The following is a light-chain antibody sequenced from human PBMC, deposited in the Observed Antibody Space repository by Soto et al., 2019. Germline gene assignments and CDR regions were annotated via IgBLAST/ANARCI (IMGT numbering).Light chain of an antibody. CDR3: QQYHSLPRT. CDR1: QDISKY. V-gene: IGKV1-33*01. J-gene: IGKJ1*01. Sequence: DIQMTQSPSSLSASVGARVTITCQASQDISKYLNWYQQKPGKAPKVLIYDASNLETGVPSRFTGRRSGTDFTFTISCLQPEDIATYYCQQYHSLPRTFGQGTKVDIK. CDR2: DAS.